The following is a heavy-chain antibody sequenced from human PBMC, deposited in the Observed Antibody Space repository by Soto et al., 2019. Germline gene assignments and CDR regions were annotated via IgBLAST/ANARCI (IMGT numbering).Heavy chain of an antibody. D-gene: IGHD3-10*01. V-gene: IGHV2-5*01. J-gene: IGHJ5*02. Sequence: QITLKESGPTLVKPTQTLTLTCTFSGFSLSTSGVGVGWIRQPPGKALEWLALIYWNDDKRYSPSLKSRLTITKDPSKNHVVLTMSYMDPVDTAKYYCAHRLGGVWFGELPNWFDPWGQGTLVTVSS. CDR2: IYWNDDK. CDR3: AHRLGGVWFGELPNWFDP. CDR1: GFSLSTSGVG.